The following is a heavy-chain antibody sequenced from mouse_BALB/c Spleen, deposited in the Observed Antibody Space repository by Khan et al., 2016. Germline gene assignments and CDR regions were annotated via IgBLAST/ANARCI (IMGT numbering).Heavy chain of an antibody. Sequence: EVQLQESGGGLVQPGGSLKLSCAALGFDFSRYWMSGVRQAPGKGLEWIGELNTDISTINYTPSIKDKLIISRDNDKNTLNLQMSKVSSEDTALCSSARAGYSWYFASWGQEALVTVSA. J-gene: IGHJ3*01. CDR1: GFDFSRYW. CDR3: ARAGYSWYFAS. CDR2: LNTDISTI. D-gene: IGHD1-1*02. V-gene: IGHV4-1*02.